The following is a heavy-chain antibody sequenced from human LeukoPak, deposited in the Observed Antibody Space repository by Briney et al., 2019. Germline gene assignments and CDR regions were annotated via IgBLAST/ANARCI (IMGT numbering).Heavy chain of an antibody. D-gene: IGHD3-22*01. CDR3: ARGSTYYDSSGQVPFDY. CDR2: INQGGSEK. Sequence: GGSLRLSCSAPGFTFSSYGMNWVRQAPGKGLEWVANINQGGSEKYYVDSVKGRFTISRDNAKNSLYLQMNSLRAEDTAVYYCARGSTYYDSSGQVPFDYWGQGTLVTVSS. J-gene: IGHJ4*02. CDR1: GFTFSSYG. V-gene: IGHV3-7*01.